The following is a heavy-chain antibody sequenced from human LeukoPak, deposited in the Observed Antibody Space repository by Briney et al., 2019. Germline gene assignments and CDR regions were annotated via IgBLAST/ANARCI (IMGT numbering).Heavy chain of an antibody. Sequence: PGGSLRLSCAASGFTFSSYSMNWVRQAPGKGLEWVSSISSSSSYIYYADSVKGRFTISRDNAKNSLYLQMNSLRAEDTAVYYCARDTVFQDYGDYWGQGTLVTVSS. D-gene: IGHD4-17*01. CDR2: ISSSSSYI. CDR3: ARDTVFQDYGDY. CDR1: GFTFSSYS. J-gene: IGHJ4*02. V-gene: IGHV3-21*01.